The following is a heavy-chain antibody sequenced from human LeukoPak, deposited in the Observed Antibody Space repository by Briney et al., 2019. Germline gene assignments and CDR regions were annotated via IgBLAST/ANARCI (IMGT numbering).Heavy chain of an antibody. CDR3: ARERRRELLYDAFDI. CDR1: GFTFSSYS. Sequence: GGSLRLSCAASGFTFSSYSMNWVRQAPGKGLEWVSSISSSSSYIYYADSVKGRFTISRDNAKNSLYLQMNSLRAEDTAVYHCARERRRELLYDAFDIWGQGTMVTVSS. J-gene: IGHJ3*02. V-gene: IGHV3-21*01. CDR2: ISSSSSYI. D-gene: IGHD1-26*01.